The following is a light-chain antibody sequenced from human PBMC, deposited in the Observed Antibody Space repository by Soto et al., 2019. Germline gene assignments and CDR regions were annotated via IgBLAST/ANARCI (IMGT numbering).Light chain of an antibody. CDR3: QQSFNTPRT. V-gene: IGKV1-39*01. CDR2: AAA. J-gene: IGKJ1*01. Sequence: DIQMTQSPSSLSASVGDTVTITCRARQSIGTYLNWYQQKAGAAHKLLIYAAATLSSGAPSRFSGRTSGTDFTLTISGLHPEDFSTDSCQQSFNTPRTFGQGTKVDIK. CDR1: QSIGTY.